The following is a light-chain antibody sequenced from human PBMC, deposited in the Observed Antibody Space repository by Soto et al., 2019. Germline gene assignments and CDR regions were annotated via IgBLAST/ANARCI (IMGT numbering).Light chain of an antibody. Sequence: EIVLTQSPATLSLSPGERATLYCRASESVSSYLAWYQQKPGQAPRLLIYDASNRATGIPARFSGSGSGTDFTLTISSLEPEDFAVYYCQQRRTFGQGTKVEFK. CDR3: QQRRT. CDR1: ESVSSY. J-gene: IGKJ1*01. CDR2: DAS. V-gene: IGKV3-11*01.